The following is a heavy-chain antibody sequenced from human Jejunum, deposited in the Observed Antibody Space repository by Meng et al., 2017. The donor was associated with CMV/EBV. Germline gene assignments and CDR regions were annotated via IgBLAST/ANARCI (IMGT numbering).Heavy chain of an antibody. CDR1: GDTFTSYG. V-gene: IGHV1-69*10. CDR2: IIPFLDKR. D-gene: IGHD4-17*01. CDR3: ALVPDMTTVTYLEY. J-gene: IGHJ4*02. Sequence: PGDTFTSYGISWVRQAPGQRLEWIGGIIPFLDKRSFAQNFQGRVTITADRSTRTAYMELSSLRSEDTAVYYCALVPDMTTVTYLEYWGQGMLVTVSS.